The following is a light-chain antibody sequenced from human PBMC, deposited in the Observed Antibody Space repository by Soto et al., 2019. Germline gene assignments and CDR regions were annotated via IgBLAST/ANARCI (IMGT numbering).Light chain of an antibody. V-gene: IGKV4-1*01. CDR1: QSVLYSSNNKNY. CDR3: QQYYSTPWT. Sequence: DIVMTQSPDSLAVSLGERATINCKSSQSVLYSSNNKNYLAWYQQKPGQPPKLILYWASTRESGVPDRFSGSWSGTDFTLTISSLQAEDVAVYYCQQYYSTPWTFGQGTKVEIK. CDR2: WAS. J-gene: IGKJ1*01.